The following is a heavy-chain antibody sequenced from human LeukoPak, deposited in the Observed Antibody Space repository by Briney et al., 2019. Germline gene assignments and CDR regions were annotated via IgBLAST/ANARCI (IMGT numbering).Heavy chain of an antibody. CDR2: IYYSGST. V-gene: IGHV4-39*01. Sequence: SETLCLTCTVSGGSISSSSYYWGWIHQPPGKGLEWVGSIYYSGSTYYNPSLKSRVTISVDTSKNQFSLKLSSVTAADTAVYYCARHCPRIAVAFAFDIWGQGTMVTVSS. CDR3: ARHCPRIAVAFAFDI. CDR1: GGSISSSSYY. D-gene: IGHD6-19*01. J-gene: IGHJ3*02.